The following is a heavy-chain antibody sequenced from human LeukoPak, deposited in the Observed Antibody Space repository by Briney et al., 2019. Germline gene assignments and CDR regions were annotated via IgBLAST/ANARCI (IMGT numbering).Heavy chain of an antibody. D-gene: IGHD1-26*01. CDR3: ARGGGSYYNY. V-gene: IGHV3-7*04. CDR2: IKQDGSEK. Sequence: GGSLRLSCTASGCTFSNHWMSWVRQAPGKGLEWVANIKQDGSEKYYVDSVKGRFTISRDNAKNSLYLQMNSLRAEDTAVYYCARGGGSYYNYWGQGTLVTVSS. J-gene: IGHJ4*02. CDR1: GCTFSNHW.